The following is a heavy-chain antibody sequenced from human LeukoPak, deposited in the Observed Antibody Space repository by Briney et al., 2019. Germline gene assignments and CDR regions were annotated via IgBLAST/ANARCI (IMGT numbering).Heavy chain of an antibody. J-gene: IGHJ4*02. CDR1: GFTFSSYA. Sequence: GGSLRLSCAASGFTFSSYAMSWVRQAPGKGLEWVSAISGSGGSTYYADSVKGRFTISRDNSKNTLYLQMNSLRAEDTAVYYCAKISLDVWFGAPAYFDYWGQGTLVTVSS. D-gene: IGHD3-10*01. V-gene: IGHV3-23*01. CDR2: ISGSGGST. CDR3: AKISLDVWFGAPAYFDY.